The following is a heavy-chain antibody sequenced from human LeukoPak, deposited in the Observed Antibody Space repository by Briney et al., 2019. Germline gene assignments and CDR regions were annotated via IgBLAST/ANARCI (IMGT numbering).Heavy chain of an antibody. CDR1: GYTFTGYY. CDR3: ASACSGGRCMGY. D-gene: IGHD2-15*01. J-gene: IGHJ4*02. CDR2: INPNSGGT. V-gene: IGHV1-2*02. Sequence: ASVKVSCKASGYTFTGYYMHWVRQAPGQGLEWMGWINPNSGGTNYAQKFQGRVTMTRDTSISTAYMELSRLRSDDPPAYYCASACSGGRCMGYWGQGTLVTVSS.